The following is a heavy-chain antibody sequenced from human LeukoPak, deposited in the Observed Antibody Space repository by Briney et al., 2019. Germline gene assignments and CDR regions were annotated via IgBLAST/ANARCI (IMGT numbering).Heavy chain of an antibody. CDR2: INHSGST. V-gene: IGHV4-34*01. J-gene: IGHJ6*03. CDR3: ARRRSGYSSGWYESYYYMDV. CDR1: GGSFSGYY. D-gene: IGHD6-19*01. Sequence: PSETLSLTCAVYGGSFSGYYWSWIRQPPGKGLEWIGEINHSGSTNYNPSLKSRVTISVDTSKNQFSLKLSSVTAADTAVYYCARRRSGYSSGWYESYYYMDVWGKGTTVTISS.